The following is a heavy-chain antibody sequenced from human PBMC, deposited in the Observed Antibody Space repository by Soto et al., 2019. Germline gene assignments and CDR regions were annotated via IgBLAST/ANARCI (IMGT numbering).Heavy chain of an antibody. CDR1: GGSISSYY. J-gene: IGHJ6*02. CDR2: IYYSGST. V-gene: IGHV4-59*01. CDR3: ASGTREVRGVSSPAYGMDV. Sequence: SETLSLTCTVSGGSISSYYWSWIRQPPGKGLEWIGYIYYSGSTNYNPSLKSRVTISVDTSKNQFSLKLSSVTAADTAVYYCASGTREVRGVSSPAYGMDVWGQGTSVTVSS. D-gene: IGHD3-10*01.